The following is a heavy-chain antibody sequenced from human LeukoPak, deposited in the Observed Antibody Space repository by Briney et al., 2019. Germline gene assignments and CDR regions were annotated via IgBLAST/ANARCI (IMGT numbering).Heavy chain of an antibody. Sequence: SETLSLTCTVSGGSISSYYWSWIRQPPGKGLEWIGYIYYSGSTNYNPSLKSRVTISVDTSKNQFSLKLSSVTAADTAVYYCARHGYDPRSPARFDYWGQGTLVTVSS. CDR3: ARHGYDPRSPARFDY. V-gene: IGHV4-59*08. D-gene: IGHD3-16*01. J-gene: IGHJ4*02. CDR1: GGSISSYY. CDR2: IYYSGST.